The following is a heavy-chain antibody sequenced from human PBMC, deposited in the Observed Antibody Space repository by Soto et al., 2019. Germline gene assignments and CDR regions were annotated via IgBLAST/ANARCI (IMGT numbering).Heavy chain of an antibody. D-gene: IGHD6-13*01. CDR1: GGSISSYY. Sequence: PSETLSLTCTVSGGSISSYYWSWIRQPPGKGLEWIGYIYYSGSTNYNPSLKSRLTISVDTSKNQFSLKLNSVTAADTAVYYCARDAPGSSWQDYWGQGTLVTVSS. V-gene: IGHV4-59*01. CDR2: IYYSGST. J-gene: IGHJ4*02. CDR3: ARDAPGSSWQDY.